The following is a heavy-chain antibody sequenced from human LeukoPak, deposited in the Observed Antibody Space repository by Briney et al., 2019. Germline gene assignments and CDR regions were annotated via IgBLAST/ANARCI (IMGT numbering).Heavy chain of an antibody. Sequence: PGGSLRLSCAASGFTFSSYWMSWVRQAPGKGLEWVANIKQDGSEKYYVDSVKGRFTISRDNAKNSLYLQMYSLRAEDTAVYYCARDIAAAGYNWFDPWGQGTLVTVSS. D-gene: IGHD6-13*01. CDR3: ARDIAAAGYNWFDP. CDR1: GFTFSSYW. J-gene: IGHJ5*02. V-gene: IGHV3-7*01. CDR2: IKQDGSEK.